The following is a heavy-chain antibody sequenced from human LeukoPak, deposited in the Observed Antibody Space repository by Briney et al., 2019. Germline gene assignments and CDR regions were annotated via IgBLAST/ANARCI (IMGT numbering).Heavy chain of an antibody. J-gene: IGHJ4*02. D-gene: IGHD1-26*01. V-gene: IGHV3-7*01. CDR1: GFTFSSYW. CDR3: ARPSIVGATSEFDY. CDR2: IKQDGSEK. Sequence: PGGSLRLFCAASGFTFSSYWMSWVRQAPGKGLEWVANIKQDGSEKYYVDSVKGRFTISRDNAKNSLYLQMNSLRAEDTAVYYCARPSIVGATSEFDYWGQGTLVTVSS.